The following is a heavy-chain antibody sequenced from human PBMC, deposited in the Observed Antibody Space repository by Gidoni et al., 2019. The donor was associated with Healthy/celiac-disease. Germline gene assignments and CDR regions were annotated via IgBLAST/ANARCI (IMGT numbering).Heavy chain of an antibody. V-gene: IGHV3-13*01. CDR3: ARAAYSGSYRAYYFDY. J-gene: IGHJ4*02. Sequence: VQLVASGGGLVQPGGSLRLSCAASGFTFSSYDMHWVRQATGKGLEWVSAIGTAGDTYYPGSVKGRFTISRENAKNSLYLQMNSLRAGDTAVYYCARAAYSGSYRAYYFDYWGQGTLVTVSS. D-gene: IGHD1-26*01. CDR2: IGTAGDT. CDR1: GFTFSSYD.